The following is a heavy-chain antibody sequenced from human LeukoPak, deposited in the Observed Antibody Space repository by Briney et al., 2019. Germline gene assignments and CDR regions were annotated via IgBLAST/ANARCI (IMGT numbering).Heavy chain of an antibody. Sequence: GGSLRLSCAASGFTVSSNYMSWVRQAPGKGLEWVSVIYSGGSTYYADSVKGRFTISRDNAKNSLYLQMNSLRAEDTAVYYCARDEYYYDSSGTPSWGQGTLVTVSS. CDR2: IYSGGST. J-gene: IGHJ4*02. V-gene: IGHV3-66*01. D-gene: IGHD3-22*01. CDR1: GFTVSSNY. CDR3: ARDEYYYDSSGTPS.